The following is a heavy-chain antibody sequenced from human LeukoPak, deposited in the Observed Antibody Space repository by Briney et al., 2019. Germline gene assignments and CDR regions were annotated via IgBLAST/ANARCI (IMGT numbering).Heavy chain of an antibody. CDR3: AHSGLYYDSSGYYSYHFDY. D-gene: IGHD3-22*01. V-gene: IGHV2-5*08. J-gene: IGHJ4*02. CDR2: IYWNDDK. CDR1: GFTFSSYEMN. Sequence: LRLSCAASGFTFSSYEMNWVRQAPGKGLEWVSLIYWNDDKRYSPSLKSRLTITKDTSKNQVVLTMTNMDPVDTATYYCAHSGLYYDSSGYYSYHFDYWGQGTLVTVSS.